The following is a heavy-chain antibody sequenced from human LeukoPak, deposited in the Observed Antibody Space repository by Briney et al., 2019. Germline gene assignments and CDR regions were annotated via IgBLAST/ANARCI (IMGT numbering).Heavy chain of an antibody. CDR1: GFTFSSYA. CDR2: ISGSGGST. J-gene: IGHJ3*02. Sequence: GGSLRLSCAASGFTFSSYAMSWVRQAPGKGLEWVSAISGSGGSTYYADSVKGRFTISRDNSKNTLYLQMNSLRAEDTAVYYCARVEESSGAFDIWGQGTMVTVSS. CDR3: ARVEESSGAFDI. V-gene: IGHV3-23*01. D-gene: IGHD3-10*01.